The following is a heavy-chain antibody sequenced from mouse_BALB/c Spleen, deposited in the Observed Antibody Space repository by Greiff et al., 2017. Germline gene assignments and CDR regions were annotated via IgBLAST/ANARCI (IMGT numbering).Heavy chain of an antibody. CDR3: TRDYGSSYGYAMDY. Sequence: LQQPGSELVRPGASVKLSCKASGYTFTSYWMHWVKQRPGQGLEWIGNIYPGSGSTNYDEKFKSKATLTVDTSSSTAYMQLSSLTSEDSAVYYGTRDYGSSYGYAMDYWGQGTSVTVSS. D-gene: IGHD1-1*01. CDR2: IYPGSGST. CDR1: GYTFTSYW. J-gene: IGHJ4*01. V-gene: IGHV1S22*01.